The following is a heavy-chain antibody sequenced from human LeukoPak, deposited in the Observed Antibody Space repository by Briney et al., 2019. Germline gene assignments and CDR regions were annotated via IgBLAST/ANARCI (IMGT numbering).Heavy chain of an antibody. CDR1: GGSISSSSYY. CDR3: ARGGTTVTH. D-gene: IGHD4-17*01. CDR2: IYYSGST. V-gene: IGHV4-39*07. Sequence: SETLPLTCTVSGGSISSSSYYWGWIRQPPGKGLEWIGSIYYSGSTYYNPSLKSRVTISVDTSKNQFSLKLSSVTAADTAVHYCARGGTTVTHWGQGTLVTVSS. J-gene: IGHJ4*02.